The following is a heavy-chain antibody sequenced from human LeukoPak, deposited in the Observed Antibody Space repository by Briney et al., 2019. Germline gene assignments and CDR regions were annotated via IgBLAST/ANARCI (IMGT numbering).Heavy chain of an antibody. J-gene: IGHJ4*02. CDR1: RGTFSSYA. CDR2: IVPILGIA. D-gene: IGHD3-22*01. CDR3: ASPDDSSGYYYGY. Sequence: ASVKVSCKASRGTFSSYAISWVRQAPGQGLEWMGRIVPILGIANYAQKFQGRVTITADKSTSTAYMELSSLRSEDTAVYYCASPDDSSGYYYGYWGQGTLVTVSS. V-gene: IGHV1-69*04.